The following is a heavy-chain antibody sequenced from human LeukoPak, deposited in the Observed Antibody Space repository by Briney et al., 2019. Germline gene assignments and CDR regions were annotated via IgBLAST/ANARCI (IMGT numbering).Heavy chain of an antibody. CDR1: GYTFTGYY. Sequence: ASVKVSCKASGYTFTGYYMHWVRQAPGQGLEWMGWINPNSGGTNYAQKFQGRVTMTRDTSISTAYMELSRLRSDDTAVYYCARAAVVAATPLDYWGQGTLVTVSS. J-gene: IGHJ4*02. CDR2: INPNSGGT. CDR3: ARAAVVAATPLDY. D-gene: IGHD2-15*01. V-gene: IGHV1-2*02.